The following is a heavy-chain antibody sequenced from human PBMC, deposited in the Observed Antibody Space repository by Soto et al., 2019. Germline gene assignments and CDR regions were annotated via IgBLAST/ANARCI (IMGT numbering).Heavy chain of an antibody. Sequence: SVKVSCKASGGTFSSYAISWVRQAPGQGLEWMGGIIPIFGTANYAQKFQGRVTITADESTSTAYMELSSLRSEDTAVYYYARDAQYSSSSGWRREFDYWGQGTLVTVSS. CDR1: GGTFSSYA. D-gene: IGHD6-6*01. CDR2: IIPIFGTA. V-gene: IGHV1-69*13. J-gene: IGHJ4*02. CDR3: ARDAQYSSSSGWRREFDY.